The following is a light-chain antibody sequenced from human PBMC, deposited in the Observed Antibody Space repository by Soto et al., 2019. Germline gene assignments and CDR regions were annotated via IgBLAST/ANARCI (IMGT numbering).Light chain of an antibody. CDR1: QSVHSY. CDR2: DAS. CDR3: QQRSDWTT. J-gene: IGKJ5*01. V-gene: IGKV3-11*01. Sequence: ETVLTQSPATLSLSTGERATLSCRASQSVHSYLAWYQQKPGQGPRLLIYDASKRATGIPARFSGSGSGTDFTLTISSLEPEDFALYYCQQRSDWTTFGPGTRLEIK.